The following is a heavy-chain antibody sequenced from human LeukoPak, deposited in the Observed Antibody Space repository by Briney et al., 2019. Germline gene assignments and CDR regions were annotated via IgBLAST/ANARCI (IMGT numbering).Heavy chain of an antibody. CDR3: AREGLHLAFYSSSSYYYMDV. J-gene: IGHJ6*03. Sequence: GASVKVSRKASGYTFNNHDINWVRQAPGRGLEWMGWINTYSANTNYAQKLQGRVTMTTDTSTSTAYMELRSLRSDDTAVYYCAREGLHLAFYSSSSYYYMDVWGKGTTVTVSS. V-gene: IGHV1-18*01. CDR1: GYTFNNHD. D-gene: IGHD6-13*01. CDR2: INTYSANT.